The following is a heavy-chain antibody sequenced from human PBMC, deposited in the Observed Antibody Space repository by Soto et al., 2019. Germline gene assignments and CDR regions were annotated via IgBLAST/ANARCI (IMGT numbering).Heavy chain of an antibody. V-gene: IGHV2-5*02. CDR1: GFSLSTSGVG. CDR3: ARRTYCSGGSCYDY. J-gene: IGHJ4*02. CDR2: IFWDDDI. D-gene: IGHD2-15*01. Sequence: QITLKESGPTLVKPTQTLTLNCTFSGFSLSTSGVGVGWIRQPPGKALEWLALIFWDDDIRYSPSLMSRLAITKDTSKNQVVLTMTNMDPVDTATYYCARRTYCSGGSCYDYWGQGTLVTVSS.